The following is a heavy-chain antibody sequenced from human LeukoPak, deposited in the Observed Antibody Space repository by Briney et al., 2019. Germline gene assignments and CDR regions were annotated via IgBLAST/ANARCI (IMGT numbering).Heavy chain of an antibody. D-gene: IGHD5-18*01. CDR1: GGTFSSYA. J-gene: IGHJ4*02. CDR3: ARETLVDTAMLYYFDY. CDR2: IIPILGIA. V-gene: IGHV1-69*04. Sequence: SVKVSCKASGGTFSSYAISWVRQAPGQGLEWMGGIIPILGIANYAQKFQGRVTITADKSTSTAYMELSSLRSEDTAVYYCARETLVDTAMLYYFDYWGQGTLVTVSS.